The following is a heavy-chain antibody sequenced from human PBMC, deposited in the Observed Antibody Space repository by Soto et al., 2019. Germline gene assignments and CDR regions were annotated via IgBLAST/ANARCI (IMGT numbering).Heavy chain of an antibody. CDR3: ARDRSTYGGGGTGEVKENWFDP. D-gene: IGHD2-8*01. CDR2: AYYSGST. CDR1: GGSISHYY. J-gene: IGHJ5*02. V-gene: IGHV4-59*01. Sequence: SETLSLTCTVSGGSISHYYWSWIRQSPGKGLEWIGYAYYSGSTDYNPSLKSRVTMSVDTSKNQVSLKLNSVTTADTAVYYCARDRSTYGGGGTGEVKENWFDPWGPGTLVTVSS.